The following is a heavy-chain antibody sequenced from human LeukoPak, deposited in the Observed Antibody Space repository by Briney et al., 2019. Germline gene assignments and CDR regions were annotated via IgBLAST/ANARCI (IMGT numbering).Heavy chain of an antibody. CDR2: ISYDGSNK. Sequence: PGGSLRLSCAASGFTFSSYAMHWVRQAPGKGLEWVAVISYDGSNKYYADSVKGRFTISRDNSKNTLYLQMNSLRADDTAVYYCAREPGYCSGGSCYSVIYYYYGMDVWGKGTTVTVSS. J-gene: IGHJ6*04. V-gene: IGHV3-30*04. D-gene: IGHD2-15*01. CDR3: AREPGYCSGGSCYSVIYYYYGMDV. CDR1: GFTFSSYA.